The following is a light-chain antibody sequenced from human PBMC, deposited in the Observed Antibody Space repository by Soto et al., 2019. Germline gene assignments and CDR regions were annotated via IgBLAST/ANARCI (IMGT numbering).Light chain of an antibody. J-gene: IGKJ2*02. CDR3: QQYNGYSGT. V-gene: IGKV1-5*03. Sequence: DTQMTQSPSTLSVSVGDRVTITCRASQSINSWLAWYQQKPGKAPKLLIYKASNLESGVPSRFSGSASGTEFTLTISSLQPDDLATYYCQQYNGYSGTFGQGTKLEMK. CDR2: KAS. CDR1: QSINSW.